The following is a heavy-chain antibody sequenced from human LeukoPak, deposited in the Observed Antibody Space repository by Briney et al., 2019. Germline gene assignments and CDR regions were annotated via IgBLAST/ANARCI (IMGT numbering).Heavy chain of an antibody. D-gene: IGHD5-18*01. J-gene: IGHJ5*02. CDR3: ARHTGVQLWNPNWFDP. CDR2: IYYSGST. CDR1: GCSISSYY. Sequence: PSETLSLTCTVSGCSISSYYWSWIRQPPGKGLEWIGFIYYSGSTQYNPYLKSRVTIQVDTSKNHFYVNITSVTAAATAVYYCARHTGVQLWNPNWFDPWGPGTLVPVS. V-gene: IGHV4-59*08.